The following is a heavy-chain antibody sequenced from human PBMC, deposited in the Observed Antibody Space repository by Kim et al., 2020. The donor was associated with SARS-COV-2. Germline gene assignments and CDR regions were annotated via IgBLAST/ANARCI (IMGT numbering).Heavy chain of an antibody. J-gene: IGHJ4*02. Sequence: TKENAQTVGGRFTISRDDSKNSLYLQMNSLKNADTAVYFCTRDRAGAGDYWGQGTLVTVSS. CDR2: TK. D-gene: IGHD3-10*01. CDR3: TRDRAGAGDY. V-gene: IGHV3-72*01.